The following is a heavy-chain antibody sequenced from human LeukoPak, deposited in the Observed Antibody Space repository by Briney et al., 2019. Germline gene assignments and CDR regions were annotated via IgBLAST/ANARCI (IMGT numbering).Heavy chain of an antibody. CDR2: IRYDGSNK. J-gene: IGHJ4*02. CDR3: AKDSVARDLYYFDY. CDR1: GFTFSSYG. V-gene: IGHV3-30*02. D-gene: IGHD2-15*01. Sequence: GGSLRLSCAASGFTFSSYGMHWVRQAPGKGLEWVAFIRYDGSNKYYADSVKGRFTISRDNSKNTLYLQMNSLRAEDTTVYYCAKDSVARDLYYFDYWGQGTLVTVSS.